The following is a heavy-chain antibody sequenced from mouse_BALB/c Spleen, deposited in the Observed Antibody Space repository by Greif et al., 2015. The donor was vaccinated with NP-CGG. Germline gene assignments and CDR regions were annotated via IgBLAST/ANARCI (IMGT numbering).Heavy chain of an antibody. CDR3: ARRDSSGYGY. CDR1: GYTFTSYW. V-gene: IGHV1-7*01. Sequence: QVQLQQSGAELAKPGASVKMSCKASGYTFTSYWMHWVKQRPGQGLEWIGYINPSTGYTEYNQKFKDKATLTAGESSSTAYMQLSSLTSEDSAVYYCARRDSSGYGYWGQGTTLTVSS. CDR2: INPSTGYT. J-gene: IGHJ2*01. D-gene: IGHD3-2*01.